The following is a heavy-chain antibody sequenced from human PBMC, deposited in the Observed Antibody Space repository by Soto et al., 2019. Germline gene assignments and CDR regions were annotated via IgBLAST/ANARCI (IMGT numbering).Heavy chain of an antibody. CDR2: IRESGASS. J-gene: IGHJ4*02. D-gene: IGHD3-10*01. V-gene: IGHV3-23*01. Sequence: EVQLLESGGGLVQPGGSLRLSCAASGFTFSDQPMSWLRQAPGKGLEWVSSIRESGASSYYADSVKGRFTTSRDNSRNTLYLQMNSVRAEDTAVYYCARGKRPYYNGIKYYWTDDYWGQGTLVTVSS. CDR3: ARGKRPYYNGIKYYWTDDY. CDR1: GFTFSDQP.